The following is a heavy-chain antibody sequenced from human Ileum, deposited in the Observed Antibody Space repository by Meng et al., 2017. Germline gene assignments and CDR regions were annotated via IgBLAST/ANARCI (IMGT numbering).Heavy chain of an antibody. CDR3: ASSNGKIAS. D-gene: IGHD1-14*01. CDR1: GFTFSSYW. Sequence: GESLKISCAASGFTFSSYWMHWVRQAPGKGLVWVSHINTDGSTTNYAGSVKGRFTISRDNARTTLYLQMNSLRAEDTAVYYCASSNGKIASWGQGTPVTVSS. CDR2: INTDGSTT. V-gene: IGHV3-74*01. J-gene: IGHJ4*02.